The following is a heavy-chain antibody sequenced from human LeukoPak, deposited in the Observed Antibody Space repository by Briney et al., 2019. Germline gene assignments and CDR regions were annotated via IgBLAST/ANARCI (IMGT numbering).Heavy chain of an antibody. J-gene: IGHJ4*02. CDR3: ARESYYDSSGYPAGYFDY. D-gene: IGHD3-22*01. V-gene: IGHV3-21*01. CDR1: GFTFSSYS. Sequence: GGSLRLSCAASGFTFSSYSMNWVRQAPGKGLEWVSSISSSSSYIYYADSVKGRFTISRDNAKNSLYLQMNSLRAEDTAVYYCARESYYDSSGYPAGYFDYWGQGTLVTVSS. CDR2: ISSSSSYI.